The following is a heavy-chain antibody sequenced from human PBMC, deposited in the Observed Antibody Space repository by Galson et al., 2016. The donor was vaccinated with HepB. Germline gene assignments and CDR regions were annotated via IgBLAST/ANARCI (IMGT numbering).Heavy chain of an antibody. CDR3: VRGLYSTSSDWFDP. Sequence: QSGAEVKEPGESLKISCKGSGYSFTGYWIGWVRQTPGKGLEWMGIIHPADSDTRYSPSFQGQVTISTDKSISTAYLQWNSLKASDTAMYFCVRGLYSTSSDWFDPWGQGTLVTVSS. J-gene: IGHJ5*02. D-gene: IGHD6-6*01. CDR2: IHPADSDT. CDR1: GYSFTGYW. V-gene: IGHV5-51*01.